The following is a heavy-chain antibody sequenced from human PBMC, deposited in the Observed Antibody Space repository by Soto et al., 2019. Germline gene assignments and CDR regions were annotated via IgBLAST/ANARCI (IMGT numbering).Heavy chain of an antibody. J-gene: IGHJ5*02. CDR1: GGSISSYY. CDR3: ARDQSRHYDFWSGYYTWFDP. V-gene: IGHV4-59*01. Sequence: PSETLSLTCTVSGGSISSYYWSWIRQPPGKGLEWIGYIYYSGSTNYNPSLKSPVTISVDTSKNQFSLKLSSVTAADTAVYYCARDQSRHYDFWSGYYTWFDPWGQGTLVTVS. CDR2: IYYSGST. D-gene: IGHD3-3*01.